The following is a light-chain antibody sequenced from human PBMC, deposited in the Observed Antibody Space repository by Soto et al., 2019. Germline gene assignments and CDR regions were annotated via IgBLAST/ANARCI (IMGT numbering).Light chain of an antibody. J-gene: IGKJ5*01. Sequence: EIVMTQSPASLSVSTGERVTLSCRASQSVSWNLAWYQHIPGQAPRLLIYGASSRVTGIPDRFSGGGSGTDFTLTISRLEPEDFAPYICQQYDDSPITFGQGTRLEIK. CDR1: QSVSWN. V-gene: IGKV3-15*01. CDR3: QQYDDSPIT. CDR2: GAS.